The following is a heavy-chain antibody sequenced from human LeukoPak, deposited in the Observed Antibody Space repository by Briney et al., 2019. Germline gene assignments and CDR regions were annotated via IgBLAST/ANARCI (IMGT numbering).Heavy chain of an antibody. CDR1: GFTFGDYA. Sequence: GGSLRLSCTASGFTFGDYAMSWVRQAPGKGLEWVGFIRSKAYGGTTEYAASVKGRFTISRDDSKSIAYLQMNSLKTEDTAVYYCTRADSSGWYYFDYWGQGTLVTVSS. J-gene: IGHJ4*02. CDR3: TRADSSGWYYFDY. CDR2: IRSKAYGGTT. D-gene: IGHD6-19*01. V-gene: IGHV3-49*04.